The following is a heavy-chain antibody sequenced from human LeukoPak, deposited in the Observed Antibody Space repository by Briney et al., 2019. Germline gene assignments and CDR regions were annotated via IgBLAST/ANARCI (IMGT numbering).Heavy chain of an antibody. CDR2: INHSGST. CDR1: GGSFSGYY. D-gene: IGHD6-19*01. Sequence: PSETLSLTCAVYGGSFSGYYWSWIRQSPGKGLEWIGEINHSGSTNYSPSLKSRVTISVNTSKNQFSLKLSSVTAADTAVYYCARARSGWYFDYWGQGTLVTVSS. J-gene: IGHJ4*02. V-gene: IGHV4-34*01. CDR3: ARARSGWYFDY.